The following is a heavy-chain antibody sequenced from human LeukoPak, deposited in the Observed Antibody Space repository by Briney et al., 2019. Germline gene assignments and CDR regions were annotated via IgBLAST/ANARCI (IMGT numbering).Heavy chain of an antibody. V-gene: IGHV3-23*01. J-gene: IGHJ4*02. Sequence: GGSLRLSRAASGFTFSSYAMSWVRQAPGKGLEWVSAISGGGGSTYYADSVKGRFTISRDNSKNTLYLQMNSLRAEDTAVYYCAKRKDTSGYYSAFDYWGQGTLVTVSS. CDR3: AKRKDTSGYYSAFDY. CDR1: GFTFSSYA. CDR2: ISGGGGST. D-gene: IGHD3-22*01.